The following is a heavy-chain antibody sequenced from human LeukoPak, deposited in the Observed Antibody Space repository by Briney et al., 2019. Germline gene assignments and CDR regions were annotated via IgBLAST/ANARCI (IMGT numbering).Heavy chain of an antibody. J-gene: IGHJ5*02. CDR1: GFAFSSYG. Sequence: GGSLRLSCAASGFAFSSYGMSWVRQAPGKGLEWVSSISTSSSYIYYADSVKGRFTISRDNARNSLYLQMNTLRAEDTAVYSCARGADGVSSNSRGWFDPWGQGTLVTVSS. D-gene: IGHD2-15*01. CDR3: ARGADGVSSNSRGWFDP. CDR2: ISTSSSYI. V-gene: IGHV3-21*01.